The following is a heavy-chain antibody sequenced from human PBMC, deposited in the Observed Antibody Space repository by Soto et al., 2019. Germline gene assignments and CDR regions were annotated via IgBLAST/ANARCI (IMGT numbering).Heavy chain of an antibody. CDR1: GGSISSGGYY. CDR3: ARVSHSYVYYFDF. J-gene: IGHJ4*02. V-gene: IGHV4-31*03. CDR2: IYNSESS. Sequence: QVQLQESGPGLVKPSQTLSLTCSVSGGSISSGGYYWSWIRQHPGKGLEWIGYIYNSESSSYNPSLKGRVTISLDTSKNQFSLNLDSVTAADTAVYYCARVSHSYVYYFDFWGQGTPVTVSS. D-gene: IGHD5-18*01.